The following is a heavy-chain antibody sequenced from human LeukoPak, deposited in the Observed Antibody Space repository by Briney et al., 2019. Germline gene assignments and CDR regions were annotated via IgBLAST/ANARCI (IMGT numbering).Heavy chain of an antibody. D-gene: IGHD3-22*01. CDR2: IYHSGST. J-gene: IGHJ5*02. CDR3: ARGGHSGYNWFDP. CDR1: GGSISSSNW. Sequence: PSETLSLTCAVSGGSISSSNWWSWVRQPPGKGLEWIGEIYHSGSTNYNPSLKSRVTISVDKSKNQFSLKLSSVTAADTAVYYCARGGHSGYNWFDPWGQGTLVSVSS. V-gene: IGHV4-4*02.